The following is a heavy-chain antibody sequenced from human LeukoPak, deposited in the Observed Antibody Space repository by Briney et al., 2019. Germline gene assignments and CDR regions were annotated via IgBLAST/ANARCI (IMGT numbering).Heavy chain of an antibody. V-gene: IGHV3-23*01. Sequence: GGSLRLFCAASGFTFTSYDMSWVRQAPGKGLEWVSAISGSGGSSYYADSVKGRFTISRDNSKNTLYLQKNSLRAEDTAVYYCAKDSSSGTYFDYWGQGTLVTVSS. CDR2: ISGSGGSS. D-gene: IGHD3-22*01. CDR3: AKDSSSGTYFDY. CDR1: GFTFTSYD. J-gene: IGHJ4*02.